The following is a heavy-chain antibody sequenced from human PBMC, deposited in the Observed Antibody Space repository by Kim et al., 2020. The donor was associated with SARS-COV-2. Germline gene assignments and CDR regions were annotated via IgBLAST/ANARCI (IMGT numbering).Heavy chain of an antibody. V-gene: IGHV4-59*13. J-gene: IGHJ5*02. CDR1: GGSISSYY. Sequence: SETLSLTFTVSGGSISSYYWSWIRQPPGKGLEWIGYIYYSGSTNYNPSLKSRVTISVDTSKNQFSLKLSSVTAADTAVYYCARAFSYYDILTGPPPWFDPWGQGTLVTVSS. CDR3: ARAFSYYDILTGPPPWFDP. D-gene: IGHD3-9*01. CDR2: IYYSGST.